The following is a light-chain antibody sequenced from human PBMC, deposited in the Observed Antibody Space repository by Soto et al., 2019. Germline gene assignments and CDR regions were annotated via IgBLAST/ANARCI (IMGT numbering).Light chain of an antibody. CDR3: AAWDDSPKGLL. J-gene: IGLJ2*01. Sequence: QSVLTQPPSASGTPGQRVTFSCSGSDSNIGSNAVNWYQQVPGTAPRLLIYGTTQRPSGVPDRFSGSKSGTSASLAISGLQSEDEADYHCAAWDDSPKGLLFGGGTKVTVL. CDR2: GTT. V-gene: IGLV1-44*01. CDR1: DSNIGSNA.